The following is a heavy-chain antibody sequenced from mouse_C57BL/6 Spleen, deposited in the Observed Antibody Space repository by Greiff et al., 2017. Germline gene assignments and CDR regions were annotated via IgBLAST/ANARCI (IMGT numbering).Heavy chain of an antibody. J-gene: IGHJ2*01. CDR1: GFTFSDYG. Sequence: EVQGVESGGGLVKPGGSLKLSCAASGFTFSDYGMHWVRQAPEKGLEWVAYISSGSSTIYYADTVKGRFTISRDNAKNTLFLHMTSLRSEDTAMYYGARNYYGSSYYFDYWGQGTTLTVSS. D-gene: IGHD1-1*01. CDR2: ISSGSSTI. V-gene: IGHV5-17*01. CDR3: ARNYYGSSYYFDY.